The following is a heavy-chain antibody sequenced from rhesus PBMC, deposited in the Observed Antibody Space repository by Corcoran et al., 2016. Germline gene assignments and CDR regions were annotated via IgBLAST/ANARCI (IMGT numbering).Heavy chain of an antibody. CDR2: ISNGGGRT. J-gene: IGHJ4*01. V-gene: IGHV3S16*01. CDR1: GFTSSSYG. CDR3: TREGYYFDY. Sequence: EVQLVESGGGLVQPGGSLRLSCAASGFTSSSYGMSLVRQARGKGLEWVLYISNGGGRTYYADSVEGRFTISRDNAKHWLSLQMSSLRAEDTAMYYCTREGYYFDYWGQGVLVTVSS.